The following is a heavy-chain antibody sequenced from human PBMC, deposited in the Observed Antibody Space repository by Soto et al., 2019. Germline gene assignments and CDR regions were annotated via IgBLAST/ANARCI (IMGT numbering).Heavy chain of an antibody. V-gene: IGHV1-69*01. D-gene: IGHD6-19*01. CDR1: GGIFSNFA. CDR3: ARVGLGAYDY. J-gene: IGHJ4*02. Sequence: QVQLVQSGAEVKKPGSSVKVSCKASGGIFSNFAFNWTRQAPGQGLEWMGGIIPTLGTPHYAQKFLDRVTITADESTRTVYMEMSSLTVEDTAVYYCARVGLGAYDYWGQGTLVIVSS. CDR2: IIPTLGTP.